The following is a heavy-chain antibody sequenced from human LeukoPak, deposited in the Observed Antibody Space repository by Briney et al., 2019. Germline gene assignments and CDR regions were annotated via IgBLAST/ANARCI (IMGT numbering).Heavy chain of an antibody. J-gene: IGHJ6*03. CDR1: GGFISSYY. CDR2: IYYSGST. CDR3: ARVYYHYFYMDV. V-gene: IGHV4-59*01. Sequence: SETLSLTCTVSGGFISSYYWSWIRQPPGKGLGWIGYIYYSGSTNYNPSLKSRVTISVDSSKTQFSLKLTSVTAADTAVYYCARVYYHYFYMDVWGKGTTVTISS.